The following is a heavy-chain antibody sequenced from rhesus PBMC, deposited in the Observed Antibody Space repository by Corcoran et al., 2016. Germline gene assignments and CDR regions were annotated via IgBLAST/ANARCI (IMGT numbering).Heavy chain of an antibody. D-gene: IGHD2-8*01. CDR2: ISGSSGST. J-gene: IGHJ2*01. CDR3: ARHWRYCSGGVCPNWYFDL. V-gene: IGHV4-99*01. Sequence: QVQLQESGPGLAKPSETLSLTCAVSGYSISSGYYWGWIRQPPGKRLEYIGNISGSSGSTYYNPSLKSRVTIAKDTSKNQFSLKLSSVTAADTAVYYCARHWRYCSGGVCPNWYFDLWGPGTPITISS. CDR1: GYSISSGYY.